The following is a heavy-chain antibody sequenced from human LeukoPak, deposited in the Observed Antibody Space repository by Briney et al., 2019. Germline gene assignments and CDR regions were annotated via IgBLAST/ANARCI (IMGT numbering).Heavy chain of an antibody. CDR2: IVSSGSNT. CDR3: ARVRGIAVAGRSNYYYYYMDV. V-gene: IGHV3-48*04. J-gene: IGHJ6*03. CDR1: GFTFSTSG. Sequence: GGSLRLSCAASGFTFSTSGMHWVRQAPGKGLEWVSCIVSSGSNTYYTGSVKGRFTISRDNAKNSLFLQMDSLRAEDTAVYYCARVRGIAVAGRSNYYYYYMDVWGKGTTVTISS. D-gene: IGHD6-19*01.